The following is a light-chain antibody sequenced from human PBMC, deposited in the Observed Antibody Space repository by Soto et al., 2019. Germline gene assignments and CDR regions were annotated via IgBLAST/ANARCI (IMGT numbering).Light chain of an antibody. CDR1: QSLLHITGETF. CDR3: MQSTQLPPT. J-gene: IGKJ5*01. V-gene: IGKV2D-29*02. CDR2: EVS. Sequence: DVVMTQTPLSLSVAPGQPASISCKSSQSLLHITGETFLFWYLQKPGQSPQLLIYEVSTRVSGVPDRFGGSGSGTDFTLEISRVETDDVVIYYCMQSTQLPPTVGQGTRLGIE.